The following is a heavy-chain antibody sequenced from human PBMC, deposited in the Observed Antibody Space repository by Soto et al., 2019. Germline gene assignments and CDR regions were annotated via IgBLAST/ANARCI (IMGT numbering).Heavy chain of an antibody. J-gene: IGHJ6*02. D-gene: IGHD4-17*01. CDR1: GGTFSSYA. V-gene: IGHV1-69*01. CDR2: IIPIFGTA. Sequence: QVQLVQSGAEVKKPGSSVKVSCKASGGTFSSYAISWVRQAPGQGLEWMGGIIPIFGTANYAQKFQGRVTITADESTSTAYMELSSLRSEDTAVYYCARGWQENYGDYHPGSYYYYYGMDVWGQGTTVTVSS. CDR3: ARGWQENYGDYHPGSYYYYYGMDV.